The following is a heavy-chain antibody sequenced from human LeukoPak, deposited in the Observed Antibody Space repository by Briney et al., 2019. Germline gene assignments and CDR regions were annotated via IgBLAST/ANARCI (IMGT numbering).Heavy chain of an antibody. CDR3: ARGGNYWPQWWFDP. D-gene: IGHD1-26*01. CDR1: GGSISSSTYY. Sequence: SETLSLTCTVSGGSISSSTYYWSWIRQPPGKGLEWIGYIYYTGSASYNPSLKSRVTMSLDASKNQFSLELNSVTPADTAVYYCARGGNYWPQWWFDPWGRGTLVSVSS. CDR2: IYYTGSA. V-gene: IGHV4-61*01. J-gene: IGHJ5*02.